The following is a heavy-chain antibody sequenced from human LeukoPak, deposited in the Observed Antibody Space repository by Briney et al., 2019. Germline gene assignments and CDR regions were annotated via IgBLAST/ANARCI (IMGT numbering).Heavy chain of an antibody. Sequence: SETLSLTCTVSGGSISSSSYYWGWIRQPPGKGLEWIGSIYYSGSTYYNPSLKSRVTISVDTSKNQFPLKLSSVTAADTAVYYCARQNYDFWSGVSYYYMDVWGKGTTVTVSS. CDR1: GGSISSSSYY. D-gene: IGHD3-3*01. CDR2: IYYSGST. V-gene: IGHV4-39*06. J-gene: IGHJ6*03. CDR3: ARQNYDFWSGVSYYYMDV.